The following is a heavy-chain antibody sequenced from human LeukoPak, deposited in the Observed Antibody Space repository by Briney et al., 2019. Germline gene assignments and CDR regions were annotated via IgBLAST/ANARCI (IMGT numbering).Heavy chain of an antibody. V-gene: IGHV1-2*02. Sequence: ASVKVSCKASGYTFTGYYMHWVRQAPGQGLEWMGWINPNSGGTNYAQKFQGRVTMTRDTSISTAYMELSRLRSDDTAVYYCAREISGSIAAADYWGQGTLVTVSS. D-gene: IGHD6-13*01. CDR1: GYTFTGYY. CDR2: INPNSGGT. CDR3: AREISGSIAAADY. J-gene: IGHJ4*02.